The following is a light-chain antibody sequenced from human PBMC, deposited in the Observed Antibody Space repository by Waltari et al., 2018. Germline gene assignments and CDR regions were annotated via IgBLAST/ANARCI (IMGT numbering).Light chain of an antibody. Sequence: EIVMTQSPATLSVSPGERATLACRASQSVSSNLAWYQQKPGQAPRRLIYGASTRATGIPARFSGSGSGTELTLTISSLQSEDFAVYSCQQYNNWPGTFGQGTKVEIK. V-gene: IGKV3-15*01. J-gene: IGKJ1*01. CDR3: QQYNNWPGT. CDR2: GAS. CDR1: QSVSSN.